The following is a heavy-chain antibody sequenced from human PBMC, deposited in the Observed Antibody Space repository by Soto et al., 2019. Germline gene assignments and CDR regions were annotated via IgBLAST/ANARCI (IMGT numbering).Heavy chain of an antibody. J-gene: IGHJ4*02. Sequence: PSETLSLTCTVSGTSISSYYWSWIRQPPVKGLECIADIHYSGTTNYNPSLASRVTLSVDTSKNQFSLKMTSVTAADRAMYFCARYNSYAIDYWGRGTLVTVSS. CDR3: ARYNSYAIDY. D-gene: IGHD2-8*01. CDR2: IHYSGTT. V-gene: IGHV4-59*01. CDR1: GTSISSYY.